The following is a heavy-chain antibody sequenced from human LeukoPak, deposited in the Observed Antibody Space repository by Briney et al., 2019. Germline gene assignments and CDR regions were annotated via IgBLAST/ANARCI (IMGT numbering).Heavy chain of an antibody. V-gene: IGHV7-4-1*02. J-gene: IGHJ2*01. CDR1: GYTFTSYG. CDR3: ARDFPARDWFFDL. Sequence: ASVKVSCKASGYTFTSYGISWVRQAPGQGLEYMGWVNANTGNPTYAQGFTGRFVFSLDTSVSTAYLQISSLKAEDTAVYYCARDFPARDWFFDLWGRGTLVTVSS. CDR2: VNANTGNP.